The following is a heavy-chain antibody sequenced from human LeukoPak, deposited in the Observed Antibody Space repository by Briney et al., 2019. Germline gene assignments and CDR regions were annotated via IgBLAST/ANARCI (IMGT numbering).Heavy chain of an antibody. CDR2: IYPSGST. Sequence: PSETLSLTCAVSGYSISSGYYWGWIRQPPGKGLEWIGSIYPSGSTYYNPSLKSRVTISVDTSKNQFSLKLSSVTAADTAVYYCARSPDCSSTSCYRGIYYFDYWGQGTLVTVFS. V-gene: IGHV4-38-2*01. CDR3: ARSPDCSSTSCYRGIYYFDY. J-gene: IGHJ4*02. D-gene: IGHD2-2*02. CDR1: GYSISSGYY.